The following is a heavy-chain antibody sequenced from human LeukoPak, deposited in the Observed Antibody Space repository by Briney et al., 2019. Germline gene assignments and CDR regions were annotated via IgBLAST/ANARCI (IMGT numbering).Heavy chain of an antibody. J-gene: IGHJ4*02. Sequence: GASVKVSCKASGYTFTSYGISWVRQAPGQGLEWRGWISAYNGNTNYAQKLQGRVTMTTDTSTSTAYMELRSLRSDDTAVYYCAREGYCSSTSCPYGYGPDDYWGQGTLVTVSS. CDR2: ISAYNGNT. V-gene: IGHV1-18*01. CDR1: GYTFTSYG. D-gene: IGHD2-2*01. CDR3: AREGYCSSTSCPYGYGPDDY.